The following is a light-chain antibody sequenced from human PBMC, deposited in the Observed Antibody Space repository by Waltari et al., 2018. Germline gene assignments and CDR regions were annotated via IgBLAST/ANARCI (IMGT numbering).Light chain of an antibody. J-gene: IGKJ4*01. Sequence: IVMTQSPAILSVSPGEGATLSCRASRRVDTFLAWYQQIRGRAPRLLIWEASTRATGIPARFSGSGSGTEFTLTISSLQSEDFAVYYCQQYKQWPLTFGGGTRVDIK. CDR1: RRVDTF. CDR3: QQYKQWPLT. CDR2: EAS. V-gene: IGKV3-15*01.